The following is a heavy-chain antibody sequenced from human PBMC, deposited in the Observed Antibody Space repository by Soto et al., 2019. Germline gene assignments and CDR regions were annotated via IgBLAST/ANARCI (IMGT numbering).Heavy chain of an antibody. CDR2: INHAGST. J-gene: IGHJ3*02. CDR3: ARDSTRRGACDI. D-gene: IGHD4-4*01. Sequence: PSETLSLTCAVYSGSLSVYYWNWIRQSTGKGLEWIGEINHAGSTNYNPSLKSRVTISVDTSKDEFSLKLSSVTAADTAVYFCARDSTRRGACDIWGQGTMVTVSS. V-gene: IGHV4-34*01. CDR1: SGSLSVYY.